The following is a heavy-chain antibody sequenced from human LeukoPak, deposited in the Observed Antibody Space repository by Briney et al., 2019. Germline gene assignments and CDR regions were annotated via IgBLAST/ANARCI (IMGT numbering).Heavy chain of an antibody. V-gene: IGHV3-48*02. Sequence: GGSLRLSCAASGFTFSSYSMNWVRQAPGKGPEWVSYISSSSSTIYYADSVKGRFTISRDNAKNSLYLQMNSLRDEDTAVYYCARGSPLGYCSSTSCYLVWGQGTLVTVSS. D-gene: IGHD2-2*01. CDR1: GFTFSSYS. J-gene: IGHJ4*02. CDR2: ISSSSSTI. CDR3: ARGSPLGYCSSTSCYLV.